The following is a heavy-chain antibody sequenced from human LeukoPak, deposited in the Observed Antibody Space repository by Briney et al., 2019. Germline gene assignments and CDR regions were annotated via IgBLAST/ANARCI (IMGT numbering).Heavy chain of an antibody. CDR3: AREAYYYGSGSYYGEWFDP. CDR1: GFTFSSYA. J-gene: IGHJ5*02. CDR2: ISGSGGST. D-gene: IGHD3-10*01. V-gene: IGHV3-23*01. Sequence: GGSLRLSCAASGFTFSSYAMSWVRQAPGKGLEWVSAISGSGGSTYYADSVKGRLTISRDNSKNTLYLQMNSLRAEDTAVYYCAREAYYYGSGSYYGEWFDPWGQGTLVTVSS.